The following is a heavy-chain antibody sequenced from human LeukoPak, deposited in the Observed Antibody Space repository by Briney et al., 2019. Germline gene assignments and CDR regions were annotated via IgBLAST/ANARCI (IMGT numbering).Heavy chain of an antibody. D-gene: IGHD2-8*02. J-gene: IGHJ4*02. CDR3: ARLFGGVTTFDY. Sequence: GGSLRLSCAASGFTVSSNYMSWVRQPPGRGLQWVASMKGDGSLIYYVDSVKGRFTISRDNARNSLYLQMNSLRADDTAVYYCARLFGGVTTFDYWGQGALVTVSS. V-gene: IGHV3-7*01. CDR1: GFTVSSNY. CDR2: MKGDGSLI.